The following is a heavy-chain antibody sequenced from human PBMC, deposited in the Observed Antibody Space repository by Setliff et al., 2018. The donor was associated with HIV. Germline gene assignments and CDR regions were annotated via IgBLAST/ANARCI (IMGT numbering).Heavy chain of an antibody. Sequence: ASVKVSCKASGYSFINYAMNWVRQAPGQGLEWMGWINTQTGSPTYAQAFTGRFVFSVDTSVTTAYLQISGLRADDTAVYYCARALYGEYGGDLNWLDPWGQGTLVTVSS. CDR2: INTQTGSP. D-gene: IGHD4-17*01. CDR1: GYSFINYA. V-gene: IGHV7-4-1*02. J-gene: IGHJ5*02. CDR3: ARALYGEYGGDLNWLDP.